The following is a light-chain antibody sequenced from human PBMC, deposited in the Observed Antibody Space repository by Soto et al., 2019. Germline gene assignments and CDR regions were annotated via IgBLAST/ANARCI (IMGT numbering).Light chain of an antibody. CDR1: QSLRHSNGNNY. CDR3: MQALQTPIT. V-gene: IGKV2-28*01. CDR2: LGS. Sequence: ESVMTQPQVPRPAPPGEPASISCSSSQSLRHSNGNNYLDWYLQKPGQSPQLLIYLGSNRASGVPDRFSGSGSGTDFTLKISRVEAEDVGVYYCMQALQTPITFGQGTRLEIK. J-gene: IGKJ5*01.